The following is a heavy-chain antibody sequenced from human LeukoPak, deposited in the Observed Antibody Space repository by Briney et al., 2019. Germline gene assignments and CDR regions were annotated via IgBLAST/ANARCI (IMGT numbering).Heavy chain of an antibody. V-gene: IGHV4-59*12. CDR3: ARDRLNYYDSSGYFDY. CDR2: IYYSGST. D-gene: IGHD3-22*01. J-gene: IGHJ4*02. CDR1: GGSISSYY. Sequence: SETLSLTCTVSGGSISSYYWSWIRQPPGKGLEWIGSIYYSGSTYYNPSLKSRVTISVDTSKNQFSLKLSSVTVADTAVYYCARDRLNYYDSSGYFDYWGQGTLVTVSS.